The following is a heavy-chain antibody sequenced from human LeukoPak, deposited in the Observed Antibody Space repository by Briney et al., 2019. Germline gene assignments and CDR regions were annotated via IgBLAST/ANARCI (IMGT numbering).Heavy chain of an antibody. D-gene: IGHD3-9*01. CDR1: GYTFTSSN. CDR2: MNPSSGNT. J-gene: IGHJ6*02. CDR3: ARGLDVERSSAWSWGPKKFYYNVMDV. V-gene: IGHV1-8*01. Sequence: GAAVRVSSKASGYTFTSSNINWVRQAPGQQLEWMGWMNPSSGNTAYAKRFQGRVTMTRDTSTNTAFLLLTSLRSEDTAVYYCARGLDVERSSAWSWGPKKFYYNVMDVWGQGTTVTVSS.